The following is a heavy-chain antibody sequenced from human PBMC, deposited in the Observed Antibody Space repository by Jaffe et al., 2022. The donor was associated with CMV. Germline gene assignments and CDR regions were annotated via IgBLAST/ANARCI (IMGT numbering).Heavy chain of an antibody. CDR3: ARRPGAGLTTVTTNWYFDL. CDR2: IYYSGST. D-gene: IGHD4-17*01. CDR1: GGSISSSSYY. V-gene: IGHV4-39*01. Sequence: QLQLQESGPGLVKPSETLSLTCTVSGGSISSSSYYWGWIRQPPGKGLEWIGSIYYSGSTYYNPSLKSRVTISVDTSKNQFSLKLSSVTAADTAVYYCARRPGAGLTTVTTNWYFDLWGRGTLVTVSS. J-gene: IGHJ2*01.